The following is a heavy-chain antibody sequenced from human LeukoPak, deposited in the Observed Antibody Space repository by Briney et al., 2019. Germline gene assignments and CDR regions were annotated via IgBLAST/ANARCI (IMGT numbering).Heavy chain of an antibody. D-gene: IGHD3-16*01. CDR3: ARVLINNWFDP. J-gene: IGHJ5*02. Sequence: PSETLSLTCTISGDSISTYYWSWIRQPPGKGLEWIGYIYTSGSTYYNPSLKSRLSISLDTSKNQFSLNLNSVTAADTAVYYYARVLINNWFDPWGQGTLVTVSS. CDR2: IYTSGST. CDR1: GDSISTYY. V-gene: IGHV4-4*09.